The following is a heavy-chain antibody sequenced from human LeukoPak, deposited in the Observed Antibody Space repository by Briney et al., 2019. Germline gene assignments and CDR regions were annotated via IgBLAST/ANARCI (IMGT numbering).Heavy chain of an antibody. CDR1: GFTFSSYA. J-gene: IGHJ3*02. V-gene: IGHV3-23*01. CDR3: AKDISRPLGAFDI. CDR2: ISGSGGST. D-gene: IGHD3-9*01. Sequence: GGSLRLSCAASGFTFSSYAMSWVRQAPGKGLEWVSAISGSGGSTYYADSVKGRFTISRDNSKNTPYLQMNSLRAEDTAVYYCAKDISRPLGAFDIWGQGTMVTVSS.